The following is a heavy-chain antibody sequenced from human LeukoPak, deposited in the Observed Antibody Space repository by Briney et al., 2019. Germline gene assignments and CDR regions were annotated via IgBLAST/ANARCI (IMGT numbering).Heavy chain of an antibody. D-gene: IGHD3-3*01. CDR2: IKQDGSEK. CDR3: ASPEWLPDSFDI. J-gene: IGHJ3*02. CDR1: GFTFSSYS. Sequence: GGSLRLSCAASGFTFSSYSMNWVRQAPGKGLEWVASIKQDGSEKYYVDSVKGRFTISRDNAKNSLYLQMNSLRAEDTAVYYCASPEWLPDSFDIWGQGTMVTVSS. V-gene: IGHV3-7*01.